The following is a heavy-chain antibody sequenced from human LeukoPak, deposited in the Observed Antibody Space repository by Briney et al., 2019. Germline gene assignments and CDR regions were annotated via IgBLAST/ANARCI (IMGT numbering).Heavy chain of an antibody. CDR3: ASLTTDYYYYGMDV. V-gene: IGHV4-61*08. J-gene: IGHJ6*02. Sequence: MSSETLSLTCTVSGGSISSGGYYWSWIRQPPGKGLEWIGYIYYSGSTNYNPSLKSRVTISVDTSKNQFSLKLSSVTAADTAVYYCASLTTDYYYYGMDVWGQGTTVTVSS. D-gene: IGHD1-1*01. CDR1: GGSISSGGYY. CDR2: IYYSGST.